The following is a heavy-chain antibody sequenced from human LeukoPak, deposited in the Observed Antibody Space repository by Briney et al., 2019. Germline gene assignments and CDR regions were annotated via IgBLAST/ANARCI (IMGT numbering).Heavy chain of an antibody. CDR2: ISGDGDSR. V-gene: IGHV3-23*01. Sequence: GGSLRVSCAGSGFIFSSYAMSWVRQAPGKGLEWISGISGDGDSRYYADSVMGRFTISRDNSKNTLYLQMNSLRAEDTAVYYCAKDGGLLYYYYMDVWGKGTTVTVSS. D-gene: IGHD5/OR15-5a*01. CDR3: AKDGGLLYYYYMDV. CDR1: GFIFSSYA. J-gene: IGHJ6*03.